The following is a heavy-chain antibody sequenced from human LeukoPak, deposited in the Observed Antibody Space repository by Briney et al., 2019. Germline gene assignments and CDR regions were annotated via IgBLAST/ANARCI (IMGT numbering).Heavy chain of an antibody. D-gene: IGHD2-2*01. Sequence: KPSETLSLTCAVYGGSFSGFYWSWIREPPGKGLEWIGEINHSGSTNYNPCLNSRVTISVETSKHQFSLKLSSVTAADTAVYYCARGRRDQYCSSTSCYPFFDYWGQGTLVTVSS. CDR3: ARGRRDQYCSSTSCYPFFDY. CDR1: GGSFSGFY. V-gene: IGHV4-34*01. CDR2: INHSGST. J-gene: IGHJ4*02.